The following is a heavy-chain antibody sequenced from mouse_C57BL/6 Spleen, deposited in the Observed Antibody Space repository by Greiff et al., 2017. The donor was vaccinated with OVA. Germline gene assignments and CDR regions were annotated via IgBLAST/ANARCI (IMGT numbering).Heavy chain of an antibody. CDR2: INYDGSST. J-gene: IGHJ4*01. CDR1: GFTFSDYY. D-gene: IGHD1-2*01. Sequence: EVQLVESEGGLVQPGSSMKLSCTASGFTFSDYYMAWVRQVPEKGLEWVANINYDGSSTYYLDSLKSRFIISRDNAKNILYLQMSSLKSEDTATYYCARVHYDLYAMDYWGQGTSVTVSS. V-gene: IGHV5-16*01. CDR3: ARVHYDLYAMDY.